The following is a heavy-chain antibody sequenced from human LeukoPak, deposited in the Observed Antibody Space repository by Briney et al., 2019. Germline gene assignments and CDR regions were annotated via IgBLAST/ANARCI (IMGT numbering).Heavy chain of an antibody. CDR1: GFTVCSNY. D-gene: IGHD2-15*01. V-gene: IGHV3-66*02. J-gene: IGHJ6*02. Sequence: GGSLRLSCAASGFTVCSNYMSWVRQAPGKGLERVSVIYSGGSTYYADSVKGRFTISRDNSKNTLYLQMNSLRAEDTAVYYCARGGRYCSGGSCYSDYYYGMDVWGQGTTVTVSS. CDR2: IYSGGST. CDR3: ARGGRYCSGGSCYSDYYYGMDV.